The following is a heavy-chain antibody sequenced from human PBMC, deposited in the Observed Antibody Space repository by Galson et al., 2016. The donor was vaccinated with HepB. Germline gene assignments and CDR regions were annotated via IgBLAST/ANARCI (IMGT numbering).Heavy chain of an antibody. D-gene: IGHD4-17*01. J-gene: IGHJ4*02. CDR1: GRSPSDGTYY. CDR2: IYNSGSGST. Sequence: SETLSLTCDVPGRSPSDGTYYWGWIRQPPGKGLEWIGSIYNSGSGSTYYHPSLKSRVTMSIDTSTKQFSLKVNSVTAADTAVYYCATFPFGDYDGYWDRGTLVTVSS. V-gene: IGHV4-39*01. CDR3: ATFPFGDYDGY.